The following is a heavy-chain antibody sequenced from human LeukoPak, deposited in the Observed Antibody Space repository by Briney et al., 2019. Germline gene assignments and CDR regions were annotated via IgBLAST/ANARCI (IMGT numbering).Heavy chain of an antibody. Sequence: ASVKVSCKAFGYSLTNYYVHWVRQAPGQGLEWMGVINPSGGSTSYAQKFQGRITVTRDTYTNTVYMDLSSLRSEDTATYDCARGAPTTRIGAGRFDYWGQGSLLTVAS. CDR1: GYSLTNYY. V-gene: IGHV1-46*01. CDR2: INPSGGST. CDR3: ARGAPTTRIGAGRFDY. J-gene: IGHJ4*02. D-gene: IGHD5-12*01.